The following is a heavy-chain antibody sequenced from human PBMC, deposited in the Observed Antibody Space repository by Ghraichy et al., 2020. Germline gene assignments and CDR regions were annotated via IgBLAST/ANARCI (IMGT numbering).Heavy chain of an antibody. CDR2: LYYSGHT. CDR1: GGSISGSTFY. J-gene: IGHJ4*02. Sequence: GSLRLSCTVSGGSISGSTFYWGWIRQPPGKGLEWIGALYYSGHTYYTSSLKSRATISVDTSKNQFSLRLTSVTAADTAGYYCSRLIDYWGQGTLVTVSS. V-gene: IGHV4-39*01. CDR3: SRLIDY.